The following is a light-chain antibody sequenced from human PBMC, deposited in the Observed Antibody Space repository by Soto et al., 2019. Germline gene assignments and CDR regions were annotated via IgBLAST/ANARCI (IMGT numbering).Light chain of an antibody. J-gene: IGLJ2*01. V-gene: IGLV3-27*01. CDR1: ILAKKY. CDR2: KES. Sequence: SYELTQPSSVSVSPGQTARITCSGDILAKKYARWIQQKPGQAPVLVIYKESERPSGIPERFSGSSSGTTVTLTVRGAQGEDEADDYCYSAADNNLVFGGGTK. CDR3: YSAADNNLV.